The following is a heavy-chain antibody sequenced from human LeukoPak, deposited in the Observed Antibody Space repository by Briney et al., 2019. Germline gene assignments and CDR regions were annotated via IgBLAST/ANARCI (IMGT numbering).Heavy chain of an antibody. CDR2: ISYDGSNK. J-gene: IGHJ4*02. CDR3: AKDRSVVVAALDY. Sequence: GGSLRLSCAASGFTFSSYGMHWVRQAPGKGLEWVAVISYDGSNKYYADSVKGRFTISRDNSKNTLYLQMNSLRAEDAAVYYCAKDRSVVVAALDYWGQGTLVTVSS. D-gene: IGHD2-15*01. CDR1: GFTFSSYG. V-gene: IGHV3-30*18.